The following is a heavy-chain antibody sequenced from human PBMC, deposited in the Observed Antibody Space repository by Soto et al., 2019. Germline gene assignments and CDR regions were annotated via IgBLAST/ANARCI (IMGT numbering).Heavy chain of an antibody. CDR3: ARNRDWGIDAFDI. CDR2: SSAYNGNT. Sequence: AAVKVSCKASGYTFTNYGISWVLQAPGQELDWMGWSSAYNGNTNYAQKLQGRVTMTTDTSTRTAYLEMRSLSSDDTAVYYCARNRDWGIDAFDIWGQGTQVTVSS. D-gene: IGHD7-27*01. V-gene: IGHV1-18*01. CDR1: GYTFTNYG. J-gene: IGHJ3*02.